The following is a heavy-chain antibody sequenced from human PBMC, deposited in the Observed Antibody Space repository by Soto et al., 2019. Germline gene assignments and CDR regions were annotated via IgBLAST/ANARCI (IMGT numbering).Heavy chain of an antibody. Sequence: PGGSLRLSGAASGFTFRSYAMHWVRQAPGKGLEWVPVISYDGSNKYYAYSVQGRFTISRDNSKNTLYLQMNSLRAEDTALYYCARVPSSSGRAPFDYWGQGTLVTVSS. V-gene: IGHV3-30-3*01. CDR3: ARVPSSSGRAPFDY. J-gene: IGHJ4*02. CDR1: GFTFRSYA. D-gene: IGHD2-15*01. CDR2: ISYDGSNK.